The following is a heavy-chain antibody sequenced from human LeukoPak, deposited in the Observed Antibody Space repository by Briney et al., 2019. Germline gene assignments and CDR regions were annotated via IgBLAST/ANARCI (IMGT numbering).Heavy chain of an antibody. CDR2: ISSSGSTI. D-gene: IGHD3-22*01. J-gene: IGHJ6*03. V-gene: IGHV3-48*03. CDR1: GFTFSSYE. CDR3: ARDQIYDSSGYRFYYYYYMDV. Sequence: GGSLRLSCAASGFTFSSYEMNWVRQAPGKGLEWVSYISSSGSTIYYADSVKGRFTISRDNAKNSLYPQMNSLRAEDTAVYYCARDQIYDSSGYRFYYYYYMDVWGKGTTVTVSS.